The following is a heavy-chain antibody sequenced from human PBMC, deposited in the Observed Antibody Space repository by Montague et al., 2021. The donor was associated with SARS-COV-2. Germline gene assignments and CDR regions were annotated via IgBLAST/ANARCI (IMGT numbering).Heavy chain of an antibody. CDR1: GEPISGFF. D-gene: IGHD1-1*01. CDR2: IYASGGT. CDR3: ARGAPGY. Sequence: SETLSLTCSVSGEPISGFFWNWIRQPVGKGLEWIGRIYASGGTDYNPSLESRVTMSVDTSKNQFSLKVNSVTAADTAMYYCARGAPGYWGQGTLVTVSS. J-gene: IGHJ4*02. V-gene: IGHV4-4*07.